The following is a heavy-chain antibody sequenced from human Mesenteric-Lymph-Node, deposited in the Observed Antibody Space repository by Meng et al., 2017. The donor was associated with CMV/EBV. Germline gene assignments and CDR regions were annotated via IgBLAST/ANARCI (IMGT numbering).Heavy chain of an antibody. CDR1: GFAFRRYA. D-gene: IGHD6-19*01. V-gene: IGHV3-30-3*01. J-gene: IGHJ6*01. CDR3: SRDSDTSGWYSIYHYYAM. Sequence: GETLKISCAASGFAFRRYAMHWVRQAPGKGLEWVAFISYDGSNTYYADSVKGRFTLPRHNSKSTPYLQMSSLRPGDTAVYYCSRDSDTSGWYSIYHYYAM. CDR2: ISYDGSNT.